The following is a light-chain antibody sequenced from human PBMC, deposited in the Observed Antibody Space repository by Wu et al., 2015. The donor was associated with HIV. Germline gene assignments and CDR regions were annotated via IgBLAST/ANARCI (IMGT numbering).Light chain of an antibody. CDR3: QQYDNLPLT. J-gene: IGKJ4*01. V-gene: IGKV1-33*01. CDR1: QDISNY. CDR2: DAS. Sequence: DIQMTQSPSSLSASVGDRVTISCQASQDISNYLNWYQQKVGKAPKLLIYDASNLEAGVPSGLSGSGSGTNFTLTISSLQPEDIATYYCQQYDNLPLTFGGGTKVEIK.